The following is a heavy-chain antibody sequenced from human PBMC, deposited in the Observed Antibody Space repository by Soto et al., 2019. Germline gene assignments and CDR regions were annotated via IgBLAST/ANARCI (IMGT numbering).Heavy chain of an antibody. V-gene: IGHV3-9*01. CDR1: GFTFDDYA. CDR3: ANLPLYGSGFDC. Sequence: EAQLVESGGGLVQPGRSLRLSCVASGFTFDDYAIHWVRQAPGKGLEWVSGISWNGAATGYADSVKGRFTISRDKAKNSLYLQMSSLRTEDTAIYYCANLPLYGSGFDCWGQGTLVTVSS. D-gene: IGHD3-10*01. CDR2: ISWNGAAT. J-gene: IGHJ4*02.